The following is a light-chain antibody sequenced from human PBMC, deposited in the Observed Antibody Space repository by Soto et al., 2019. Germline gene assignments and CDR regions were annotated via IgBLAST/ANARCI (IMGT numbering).Light chain of an antibody. CDR1: SSDVGGYNY. Sequence: QSALTQPRSVSGSPGQSVTISCTGTSSDVGGYNYASWYQQHPGKAPKLMIYDVNKRPSGVPDRFSGSKSGNTASLTISGLHADDEAHYYCCSFAGGYIYVFGAGTKVTVL. V-gene: IGLV2-11*01. CDR2: DVN. J-gene: IGLJ1*01. CDR3: CSFAGGYIYV.